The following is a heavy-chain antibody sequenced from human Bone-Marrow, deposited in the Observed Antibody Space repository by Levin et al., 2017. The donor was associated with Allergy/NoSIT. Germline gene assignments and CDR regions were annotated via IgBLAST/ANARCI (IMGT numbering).Heavy chain of an antibody. V-gene: IGHV1-8*01. Sequence: PGGSLRLSCKASGYTFTTYDINWVRQATGQGLEWMGWMNPNTGHRGNTEKFEGRVTMSWITSINTAYMELSGLTSEDTAVYYCARQSSSSALIDFWGQGTLVTVSS. J-gene: IGHJ4*02. CDR2: MNPNTGHR. D-gene: IGHD6-6*01. CDR1: GYTFTTYD. CDR3: ARQSSSSALIDF.